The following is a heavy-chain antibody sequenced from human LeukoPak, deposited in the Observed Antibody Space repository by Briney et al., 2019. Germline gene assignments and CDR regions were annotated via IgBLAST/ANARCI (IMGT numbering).Heavy chain of an antibody. CDR1: GYTFTSYY. D-gene: IGHD3-10*01. CDR2: INPNSGGT. J-gene: IGHJ4*02. Sequence: GASVKVSCKASGYTFTSYYMHWVRQAPGQGLEWMGWINPNSGGTNYAQKFQGRVTMTRETSISTAYMELSRLRSDDTAVYYCASLFDGSGSYYNVDIIHDYWGQGTLVTVSS. CDR3: ASLFDGSGSYYNVDIIHDY. V-gene: IGHV1-2*02.